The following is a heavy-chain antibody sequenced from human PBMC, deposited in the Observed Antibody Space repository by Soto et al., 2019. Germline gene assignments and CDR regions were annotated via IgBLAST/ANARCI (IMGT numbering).Heavy chain of an antibody. D-gene: IGHD1-1*01. J-gene: IGHJ4*02. V-gene: IGHV4-59*12. Sequence: SEILFLPRTVFGGHIRPFDCSCIRQPPGKGLEWVGYIYYGGSTSYNPSFKSRVAMSVDKSKNQFSLKLNSVTAADTALYYCARTSTSVTRFDYWGQGSLVTVSS. CDR1: GGHIRPFD. CDR3: ARTSTSVTRFDY. CDR2: IYYGGST.